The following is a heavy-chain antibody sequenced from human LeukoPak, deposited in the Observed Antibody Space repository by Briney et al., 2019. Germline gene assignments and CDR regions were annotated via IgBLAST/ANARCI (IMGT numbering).Heavy chain of an antibody. Sequence: ASVKVSCKASGYTFTRYYLHWVRQAPGQGLEWMGWINPNSGGTYYSQKFQGRVTMTRDTSISTAYMEVSRLRSDDTAVYYCAMSHSLGGSQQLPALDYWGQGTLVTVSS. V-gene: IGHV1-2*02. CDR1: GYTFTRYY. CDR2: INPNSGGT. CDR3: AMSHSLGGSQQLPALDY. J-gene: IGHJ4*02. D-gene: IGHD6-13*01.